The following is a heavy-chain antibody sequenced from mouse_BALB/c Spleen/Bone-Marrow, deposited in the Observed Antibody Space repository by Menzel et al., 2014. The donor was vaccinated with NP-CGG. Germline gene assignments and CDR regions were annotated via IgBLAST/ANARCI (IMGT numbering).Heavy chain of an antibody. D-gene: IGHD1-2*01. CDR3: TRSGFYGYGTYFDV. J-gene: IGHJ1*01. Sequence: VQLVESGAELVKPGASVKLSCKVSGYTFTNYYVYWVKQRPGQGLEWIGEINPSNGVTNFNEKFMIKATLTVDSSSSTAYVHLSSLTSEDTTVYYCTRSGFYGYGTYFDVWGAGTTVTVSS. V-gene: IGHV1S81*02. CDR2: INPSNGVT. CDR1: GYTFTNYY.